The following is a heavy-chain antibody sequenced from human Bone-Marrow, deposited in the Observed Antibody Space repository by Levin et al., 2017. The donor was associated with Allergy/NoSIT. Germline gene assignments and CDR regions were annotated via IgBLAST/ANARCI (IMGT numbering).Heavy chain of an antibody. V-gene: IGHV3-7*01. CDR3: VRSSGGFFDF. J-gene: IGHJ4*02. CDR1: GFKLNIFW. D-gene: IGHD3-16*01. CDR2: IKQDGSEK. Sequence: PGGSLRLSCAASGFKLNIFWMSWIRQVPGRGLEWVANIKQDGSEKYYLDSVRGRFTVSRDNANNSVGLQMSILRIEDTAVYYCVRSSGGFFDFWGQGTLVTVSS.